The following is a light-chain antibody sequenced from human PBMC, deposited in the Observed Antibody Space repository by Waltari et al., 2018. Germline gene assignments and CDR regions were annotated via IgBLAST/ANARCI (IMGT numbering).Light chain of an antibody. J-gene: IGKJ1*01. CDR2: GAS. CDR3: QQYGSSPTT. Sequence: EIVLTQSPGTLSLSPGERATLSCRASHGVSSGYLSWYQQKGGQAPRLLIYGASSRATGIPDRFSGSGSGTDFTLSISRLEPEDFAVYYCQQYGSSPTTFGQGTKVEIK. V-gene: IGKV3-20*01. CDR1: HGVSSGY.